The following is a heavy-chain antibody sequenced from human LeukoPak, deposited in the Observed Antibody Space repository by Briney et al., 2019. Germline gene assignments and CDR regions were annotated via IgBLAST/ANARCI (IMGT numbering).Heavy chain of an antibody. CDR3: AIDYDILTGY. J-gene: IGHJ4*02. Sequence: QPGGSLRLSCAAPGFTFSSYAMHWVRQAPGKGLEYVSAISSNGGSTYYANSVKGRFTISRDNSKNTLYLQMNSLRAEDTAVYYCAIDYDILTGYWGQGTLVTVSS. D-gene: IGHD3-9*01. V-gene: IGHV3-64*01. CDR1: GFTFSSYA. CDR2: ISSNGGST.